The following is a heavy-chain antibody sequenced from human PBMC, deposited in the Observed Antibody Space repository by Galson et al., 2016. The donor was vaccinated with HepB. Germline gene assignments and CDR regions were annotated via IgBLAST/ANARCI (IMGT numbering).Heavy chain of an antibody. D-gene: IGHD4-23*01. V-gene: IGHV3-30*04. CDR3: TRAATVDQDFYYYAMDV. Sequence: SLRLSCVASGFTFSNYAMHWVRQAPGKGLEWVAVVSFDGRKKYYADSMKGRFTISRDNAKNTLYLQMNSLRAEDTAVYYCTRAATVDQDFYYYAMDVWGQGTTVTVSS. CDR2: VSFDGRKK. CDR1: GFTFSNYA. J-gene: IGHJ6*02.